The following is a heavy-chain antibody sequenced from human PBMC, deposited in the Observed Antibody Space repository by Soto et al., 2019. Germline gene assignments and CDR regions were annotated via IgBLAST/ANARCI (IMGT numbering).Heavy chain of an antibody. D-gene: IGHD6-19*01. CDR3: ARDRSADRFVQYFQH. CDR1: ESIFTSSS. V-gene: IGHV3-21*01. Sequence: PGGSLELSCAAPESIFTSSSMAWARLAPGKGLEWVASISSGSDSIFYADSVKGRFTVSRDNAKKSLFLQMNNLRAEDTAVYFCARDRSADRFVQYFQHWGQGXQVTVYS. J-gene: IGHJ1*01. CDR2: ISSGSDSI.